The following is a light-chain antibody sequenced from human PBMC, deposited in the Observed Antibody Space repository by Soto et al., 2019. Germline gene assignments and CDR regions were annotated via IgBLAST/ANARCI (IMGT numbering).Light chain of an antibody. CDR3: QQYNTYLDT. CDR2: DAS. Sequence: DIQMTQSPSTLSASVGDRVTITCRASQSIGSWLAWYQQKPGKAPNLLIYDASSLESGVPSRFSGSGSGTEFTLTISSLHPDDFATYYCQQYNTYLDTFGQGTKLEIK. V-gene: IGKV1-5*01. CDR1: QSIGSW. J-gene: IGKJ2*01.